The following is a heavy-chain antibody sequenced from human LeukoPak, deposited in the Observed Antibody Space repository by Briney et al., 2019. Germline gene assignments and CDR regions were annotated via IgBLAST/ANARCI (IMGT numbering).Heavy chain of an antibody. CDR2: IKQDGSEK. CDR1: GFTFSSYW. V-gene: IGHV3-7*01. D-gene: IGHD1-1*01. Sequence: GGSLRLSCAASGFTFSSYWMSWVRQAPGKGLEWVANIKQDGSEKYYVDSVEGRFTISRDKAKNSLYLQMNSLRAEDTAVYYCASVKGYAFDIWGQGTMVIVSS. J-gene: IGHJ3*02. CDR3: ASVKGYAFDI.